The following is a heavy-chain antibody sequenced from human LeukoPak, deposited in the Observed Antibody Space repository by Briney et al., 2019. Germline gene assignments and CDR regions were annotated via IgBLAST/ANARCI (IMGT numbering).Heavy chain of an antibody. V-gene: IGHV1-2*02. Sequence: ASVKVSCKASGYTFTGYYMHWVRQAPGQGLEWMGWINPNSGGTNYAQKFQGRVTMTRDTSISTAYMELSRLRSDDTAVYYCARDLDFWSGYSPDYWGQGTLVTVSS. CDR3: ARDLDFWSGYSPDY. D-gene: IGHD3-3*01. CDR1: GYTFTGYY. J-gene: IGHJ4*02. CDR2: INPNSGGT.